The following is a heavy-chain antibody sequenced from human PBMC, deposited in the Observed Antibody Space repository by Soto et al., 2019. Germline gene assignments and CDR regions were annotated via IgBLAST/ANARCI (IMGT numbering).Heavy chain of an antibody. Sequence: SETLSLTCAVSGGSISSGGYSWSWIRQPPGKGLEWIGYIYHSGSTYYNPSLKSRVTISVDRSKNQFSLKLSSVTAADTAVYYCARGAIVDTILKGMDVWGQGTTVTVSS. D-gene: IGHD5-12*01. CDR1: GGSISSGGYS. CDR3: ARGAIVDTILKGMDV. CDR2: IYHSGST. V-gene: IGHV4-30-2*01. J-gene: IGHJ6*02.